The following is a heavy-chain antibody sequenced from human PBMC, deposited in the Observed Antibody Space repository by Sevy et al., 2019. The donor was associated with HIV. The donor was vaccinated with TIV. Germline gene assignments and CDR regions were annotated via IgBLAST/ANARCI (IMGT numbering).Heavy chain of an antibody. CDR3: TRVDSSGHSDY. Sequence: SETLSLTCTVSGGSVSGYFWSWIRQPPWRGLEWIGNIHHSGTTKYNPSLKSRLTISVDTSKNQFSLILTSATAADTAVYYCTRVDSSGHSDYWGQGTPVTVSS. J-gene: IGHJ4*02. V-gene: IGHV4-59*02. D-gene: IGHD3-22*01. CDR1: GGSVSGYF. CDR2: IHHSGTT.